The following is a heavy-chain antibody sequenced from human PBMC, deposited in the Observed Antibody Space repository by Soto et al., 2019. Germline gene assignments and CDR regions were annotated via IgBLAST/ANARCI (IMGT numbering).Heavy chain of an antibody. J-gene: IGHJ4*02. Sequence: PGGSLRLSCAASGFTFSSYAMSWVRQAPGKGPEWVSAISGSGGSTYYADSVKGRFTISRDNSKNTLYLQMNSLRAEDTAVYYCVSGAWKTSAGRYSSSNFDYWGQGTLVPVSS. D-gene: IGHD6-6*01. CDR1: GFTFSSYA. V-gene: IGHV3-23*01. CDR3: VSGAWKTSAGRYSSSNFDY. CDR2: ISGSGGST.